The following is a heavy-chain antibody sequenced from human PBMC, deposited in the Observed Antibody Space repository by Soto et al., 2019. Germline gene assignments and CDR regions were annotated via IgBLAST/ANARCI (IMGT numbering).Heavy chain of an antibody. Sequence: LGESLKISCKGSGYKFSTYCIGWVRQMPGKGLEWMGIIYPGDSDTRYSPSFQGQVTISADKSISTAYLQWSSLKASDTAIYYCARPLSYDFWSGSFVWGQGTTVTVSS. J-gene: IGHJ6*02. D-gene: IGHD3-3*01. CDR3: ARPLSYDFWSGSFV. CDR2: IYPGDSDT. CDR1: GYKFSTYC. V-gene: IGHV5-51*01.